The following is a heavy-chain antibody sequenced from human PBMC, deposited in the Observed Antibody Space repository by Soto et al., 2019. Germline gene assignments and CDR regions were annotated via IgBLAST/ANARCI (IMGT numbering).Heavy chain of an antibody. CDR1: GKSVAISGGG. V-gene: IGHV6-1*01. Sequence: CDIYGKSVAISGGGSNCIKQTPSRGLEWLGRTYYKSKWYYTYAASVKSRITVSPDTSKNQFSLQLTSVTPEDTAVYYCARGSWDDVSGHYYMDVWDKGTTVTVSS. J-gene: IGHJ6*03. D-gene: IGHD1-1*01. CDR2: TYYKSKWYY. CDR3: ARGSWDDVSGHYYMDV.